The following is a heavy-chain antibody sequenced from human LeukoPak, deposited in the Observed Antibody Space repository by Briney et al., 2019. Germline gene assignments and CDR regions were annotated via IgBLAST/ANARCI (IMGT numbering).Heavy chain of an antibody. CDR2: IRSESTFT. V-gene: IGHV3-21*06. Sequence: GGSLRLSCAASVYTFPVVSMIWGRQAPGKALEWVSSIRSESTFTSYSDSVKGRFTISRDNATNSLHLQMNSLRAEHRTVYSSAVLDFGGYFHSSDSHFLDFWGQGTLVTVSS. CDR3: AVLDFGGYFHSSDSHFLDF. D-gene: IGHD2-21*02. CDR1: VYTFPVVS. J-gene: IGHJ4*02.